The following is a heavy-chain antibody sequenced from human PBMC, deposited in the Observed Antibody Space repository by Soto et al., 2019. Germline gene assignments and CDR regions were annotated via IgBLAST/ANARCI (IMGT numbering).Heavy chain of an antibody. Sequence: QVQLVESGGGVVQPGRSLRLSCAASGFTFSSYAMHWVRKATGKGLDWVEVISYDGSNKYYADYVKGRFTISRDNSKNTLYLQMNSLRAEDTAVYYCARVLLYDSSGSRGDFDYWGQGTLVSVSS. CDR1: GFTFSSYA. D-gene: IGHD3-22*01. V-gene: IGHV3-30-3*01. J-gene: IGHJ4*02. CDR2: ISYDGSNK. CDR3: ARVLLYDSSGSRGDFDY.